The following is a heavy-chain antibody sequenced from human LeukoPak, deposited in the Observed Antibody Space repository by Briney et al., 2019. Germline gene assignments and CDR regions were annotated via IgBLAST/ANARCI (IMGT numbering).Heavy chain of an antibody. J-gene: IGHJ6*02. CDR1: GFTFSSYG. CDR2: IRYDGSNK. Sequence: GGSLRLSCAASGFTFSSYGMHWVRQAPGKGLEWVAFIRYDGSNKYYADSVKGRFTISRDNSKNTLYLQMNSLRAEDTAVYYCARCFGPPYTWYYYGMAVWGQGTTVTVSS. V-gene: IGHV3-30*02. D-gene: IGHD3-10*01. CDR3: ARCFGPPYTWYYYGMAV.